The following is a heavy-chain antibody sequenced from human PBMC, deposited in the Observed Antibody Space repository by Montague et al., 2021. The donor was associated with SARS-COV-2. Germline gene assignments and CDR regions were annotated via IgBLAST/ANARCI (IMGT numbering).Heavy chain of an antibody. CDR2: ISNSGIT. CDR3: ARDLGWGRWYIDV. J-gene: IGHJ2*01. CDR1: GASMRTCY. V-gene: IGHV4-59*01. Sequence: SETLSLTCSVSGASMRTCYWTWIRESPGRGLERIGYISNSGITNYNPSLKSRATISLDTSKTQFSLKWTSVTTSETALYYCARDLGWGRWYIDVWGRGTLVTVSS. D-gene: IGHD1-26*01.